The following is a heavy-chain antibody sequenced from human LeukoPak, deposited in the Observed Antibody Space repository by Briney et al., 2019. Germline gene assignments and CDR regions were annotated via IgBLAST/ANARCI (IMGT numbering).Heavy chain of an antibody. J-gene: IGHJ4*02. CDR3: ARSTGWSSGLFDY. V-gene: IGHV4-4*07. Sequence: PSETLSLTCTVSGGSISGYYWNWIRQPAGKGLEWIGRVYTSGITNYSPSLKSRITMSVDTSKNQFSLRLISVTAADTAVYYCARSTGWSSGLFDYWGQGTLVTVSS. D-gene: IGHD6-19*01. CDR2: VYTSGIT. CDR1: GGSISGYY.